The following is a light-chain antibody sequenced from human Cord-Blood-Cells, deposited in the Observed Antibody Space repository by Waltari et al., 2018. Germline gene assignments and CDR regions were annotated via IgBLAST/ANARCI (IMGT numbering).Light chain of an antibody. J-gene: IGKJ1*01. Sequence: DIQMTQSPSSLSASVGDRVTITCRASQSISSHLNWYQQKPGKAPKLLIYAASSLQSGVPSRFSGSGSWTDFTLTISSLQPEDFATYYCQQSYSTPRTFGQGTKVEIK. CDR1: QSISSH. CDR2: AAS. V-gene: IGKV1-39*01. CDR3: QQSYSTPRT.